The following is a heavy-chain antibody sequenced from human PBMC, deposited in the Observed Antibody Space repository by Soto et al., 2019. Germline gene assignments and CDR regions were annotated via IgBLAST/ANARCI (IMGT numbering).Heavy chain of an antibody. CDR3: ARDHSKAQHYYYGMDV. D-gene: IGHD2-15*01. Sequence: SETLSLTCTVSGGAISSGDYYWIWIRQPPGKGLEWIGYIYYSGSTYYNPSLKSRVTISVDTSKNQFSLKLSSVTAADTAVYYCARDHSKAQHYYYGMDVWGQGTTVTVSS. V-gene: IGHV4-30-4*01. CDR2: IYYSGST. J-gene: IGHJ6*02. CDR1: GGAISSGDYY.